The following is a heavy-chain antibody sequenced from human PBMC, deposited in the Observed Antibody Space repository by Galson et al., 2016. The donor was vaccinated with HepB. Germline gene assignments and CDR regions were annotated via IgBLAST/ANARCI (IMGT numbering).Heavy chain of an antibody. J-gene: IGHJ5*02. Sequence: SLRLSCAPSGFTFINYAMCWFRQAPGKGLEWVSSIRGRGVGTTYYADPVKGRFTISRDNSKNTLYLLMNSLRVEETAVYYCATSDYDTFGSLGWFDPWGQGTQVTVAS. CDR1: GFTFINYA. D-gene: IGHD6-25*01. CDR3: ATSDYDTFGSLGWFDP. V-gene: IGHV3-23*01. CDR2: IRGRGVGT.